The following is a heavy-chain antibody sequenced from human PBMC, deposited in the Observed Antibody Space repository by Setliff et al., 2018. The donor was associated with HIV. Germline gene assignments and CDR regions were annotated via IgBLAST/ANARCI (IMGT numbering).Heavy chain of an antibody. D-gene: IGHD3-22*01. CDR1: GYTFTNYD. CDR3: ARARRDSYDRGRRNHYYIDV. Sequence: ASVKVSCKPSGYTFTNYDINWVRQAAGQGLEWMGWMNPGSRNTGYAQKFQGRVTMTRDTSISTAYMELNNLKFEDTAVYYCARARRDSYDRGRRNHYYIDVWGKGTTVTVSS. V-gene: IGHV1-8*02. CDR2: MNPGSRNT. J-gene: IGHJ6*03.